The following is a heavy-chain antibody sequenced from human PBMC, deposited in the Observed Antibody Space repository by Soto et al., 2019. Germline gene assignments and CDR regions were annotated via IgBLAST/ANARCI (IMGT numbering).Heavy chain of an antibody. CDR3: AKELLLTTITTVGY. Sequence: QVQLVESGGGVVQPGRSLRLSCAASGFIFSTYGMHWVRQAPGKGLEWLSVISYDGNNKYYADSVKGRFTISRDNSKNKVWLEMDRLRTGETDVYYCAKELLLTTITTVGYGGQGTLVTVSS. J-gene: IGHJ4*02. D-gene: IGHD4-17*01. CDR1: GFIFSTYG. V-gene: IGHV3-30*18. CDR2: ISYDGNNK.